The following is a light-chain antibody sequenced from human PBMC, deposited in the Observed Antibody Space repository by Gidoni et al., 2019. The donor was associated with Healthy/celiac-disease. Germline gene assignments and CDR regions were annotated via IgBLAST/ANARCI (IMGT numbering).Light chain of an antibody. CDR1: QSISSY. CDR3: QQSYRQGYT. CDR2: AAS. J-gene: IGKJ2*01. Sequence: DLQMTPSPSSLSASVGDRVTITCRASQSISSYSNGYQQKPGKSPKLLIYAASSVQSGVPSRFSGSGSGTDFTLTISSLQPEDCATYYCQQSYRQGYTFGQGTKLEIK. V-gene: IGKV1-39*01.